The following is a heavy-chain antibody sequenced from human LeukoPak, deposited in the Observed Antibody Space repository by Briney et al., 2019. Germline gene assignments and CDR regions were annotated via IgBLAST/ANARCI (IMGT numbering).Heavy chain of an antibody. CDR2: INWNGGST. CDR1: GFTFDDYG. D-gene: IGHD5-12*01. CDR3: ARGADIVATRWFDP. J-gene: IGHJ5*02. Sequence: GGSLRLSCAASGFTFDDYGMSWVRQAPGKGLEWVSGINWNGGSTGYADSVKGRFTISRDNAKNSLYLQMNSLRAEDTALYYCARGADIVATRWFDPWGQGTLVTVSS. V-gene: IGHV3-20*04.